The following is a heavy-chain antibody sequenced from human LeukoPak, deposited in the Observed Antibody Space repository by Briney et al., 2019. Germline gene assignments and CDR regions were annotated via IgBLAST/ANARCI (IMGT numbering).Heavy chain of an antibody. Sequence: GGSLRLSCAASGFTVRSDYMNWVRQAPGEGLEWVSSIYRDGSTYYADPVKGRFTISRDNSKNTLYLQINSLRAEDTAVYYCASTVYSGSYSRVYWGQGTLVTVSS. D-gene: IGHD1-26*01. J-gene: IGHJ4*02. CDR2: IYRDGST. CDR1: GFTVRSDY. CDR3: ASTVYSGSYSRVY. V-gene: IGHV3-53*01.